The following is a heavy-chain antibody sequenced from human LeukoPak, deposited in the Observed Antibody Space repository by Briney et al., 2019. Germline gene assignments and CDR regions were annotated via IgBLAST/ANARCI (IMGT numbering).Heavy chain of an antibody. V-gene: IGHV3-48*03. CDR3: AGGPQYSGSYAY. D-gene: IGHD1-26*01. CDR1: GFTFSSFE. CDR2: ISDSGSTI. Sequence: QPGGSLTLSCPASGFTFSSFEMAWVRQAPGKGLEWVSYISDSGSTIKYADSVKGRFAISRDNAKSSVYLQMISLRAEDTATYYCAGGPQYSGSYAYWGQGTLVTVSS. J-gene: IGHJ4*02.